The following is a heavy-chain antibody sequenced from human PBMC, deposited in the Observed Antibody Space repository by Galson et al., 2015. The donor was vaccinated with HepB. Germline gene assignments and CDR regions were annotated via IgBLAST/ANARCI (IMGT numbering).Heavy chain of an antibody. D-gene: IGHD3-9*01. CDR1: GGTFSSYA. V-gene: IGHV1-69*13. Sequence: SVKASCKASGGTFSSYAISWVRQAPGQGLEWMGGIIPIFGTANYAQKFQGRVTITADESTSTAYMELSSLRSEDTAVYYCARMAISPDGDAFDIWGQGTMVTVSS. CDR3: ARMAISPDGDAFDI. CDR2: IIPIFGTA. J-gene: IGHJ3*02.